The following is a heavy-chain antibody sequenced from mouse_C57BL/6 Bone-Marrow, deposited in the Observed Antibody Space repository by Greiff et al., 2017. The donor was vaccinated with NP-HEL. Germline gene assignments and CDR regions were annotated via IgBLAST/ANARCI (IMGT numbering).Heavy chain of an antibody. CDR1: GYSITSGYY. Sequence: EVQLQESGPGLVKPSQSLSLTCSVTGYSITSGYYWNWIRQFPGNKLEWMGYISYDGSNNYNPSLKNRISITRDTSKNQFFLKLNSVTTEDTATYYCARVWTWDVDAMDYWGQGTSVTVSS. V-gene: IGHV3-6*01. CDR3: ARVWTWDVDAMDY. D-gene: IGHD4-1*01. J-gene: IGHJ4*01. CDR2: ISYDGSN.